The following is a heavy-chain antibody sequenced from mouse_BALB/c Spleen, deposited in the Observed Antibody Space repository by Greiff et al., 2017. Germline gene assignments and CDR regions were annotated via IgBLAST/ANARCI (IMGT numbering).Heavy chain of an antibody. Sequence: EVMLVESGGGLVKPGGSLKLSCAASGFTFSSYAMSWVRQTPEKRLEWVATISSGGSYTYYPDSVKGRFTISRDNAKNTLYLQMSSLRSEDTAMYYCARRYDYDAYWYFDVWGAGTTVTVSS. CDR2: ISSGGSYT. D-gene: IGHD2-4*01. V-gene: IGHV5-9-1*01. CDR1: GFTFSSYA. CDR3: ARRYDYDAYWYFDV. J-gene: IGHJ1*01.